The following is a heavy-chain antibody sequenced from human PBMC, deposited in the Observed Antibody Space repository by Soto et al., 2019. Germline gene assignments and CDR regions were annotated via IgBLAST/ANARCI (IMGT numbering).Heavy chain of an antibody. D-gene: IGHD5-18*01. CDR2: IYPGDSDT. CDR1: GYSFTSYW. CDR3: ARQDTAMVYDAFDI. Sequence: GESLKISCKGSGYSFTSYWIGWVRQMPGKGLEWMGIIYPGDSDTRYSPSFQGQVAISADKSISTAYLQWSSLKASDTAMYYCARQDTAMVYDAFDIWGQGTMVAVSS. V-gene: IGHV5-51*01. J-gene: IGHJ3*02.